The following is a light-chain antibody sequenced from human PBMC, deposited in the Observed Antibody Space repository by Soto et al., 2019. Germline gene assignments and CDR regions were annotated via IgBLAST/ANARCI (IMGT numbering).Light chain of an antibody. Sequence: EIVLTQSPGTRSLSPGERATLSCRASQSVSSNSLAWYQQKPGQAPRLLIYGASSRASGIPDRFSGSGSGTDFTLTISRLEPEDFAVYYCQQCDTSRTWTFGQGTKVDIK. V-gene: IGKV3-20*01. J-gene: IGKJ1*01. CDR2: GAS. CDR3: QQCDTSRTWT. CDR1: QSVSSNS.